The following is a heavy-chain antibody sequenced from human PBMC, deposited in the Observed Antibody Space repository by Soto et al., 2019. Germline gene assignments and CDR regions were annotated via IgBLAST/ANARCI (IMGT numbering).Heavy chain of an antibody. J-gene: IGHJ4*02. CDR1: GYSFSTYG. D-gene: IGHD2-8*01. CDR2: ISGLNGNT. CDR3: SRDLFGADGASYFDY. Sequence: QVHLVQSGVEVKKPGASVKVSCKASGYSFSTYGISWVLQAPGQGLEWMGWISGLNGNTNYAQNLQGRVTMTTDTSSSTAYMELRSLGFDDTAMYYCSRDLFGADGASYFDYWGQRFLVTVSS. V-gene: IGHV1-18*01.